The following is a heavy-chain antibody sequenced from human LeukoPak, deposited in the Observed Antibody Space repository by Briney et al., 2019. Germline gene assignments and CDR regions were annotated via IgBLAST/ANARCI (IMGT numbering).Heavy chain of an antibody. J-gene: IGHJ5*02. D-gene: IGHD3-3*01. CDR2: INHSGST. CDR1: GGSISSYY. V-gene: IGHV4-34*01. CDR3: ARGYRYYDFWSGYQNWFDP. Sequence: SETLSLTCTVSGGSISSYYWSWIRQPPGKGLEWIGEINHSGSTNYNPSLKSRVTISVDTSKNQFSLKLSSVTAADTAVYYCARGYRYYDFWSGYQNWFDPWGQGTLVTVSS.